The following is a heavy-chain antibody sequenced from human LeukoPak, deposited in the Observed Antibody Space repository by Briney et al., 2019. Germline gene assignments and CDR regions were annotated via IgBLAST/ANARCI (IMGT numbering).Heavy chain of an antibody. CDR1: EFTFSSYG. D-gene: IGHD4-23*01. CDR3: AGTPPRNSVFSY. Sequence: GSLSLSSAASEFTFSSYGMHWVRQPPGKGLVGLAGISFDGSNKYYADSVKGRFTISRDNSKNTLYLQMNSLRAEDTAVYYCAGTPPRNSVFSYWGQGTLVTVSS. CDR2: ISFDGSNK. V-gene: IGHV3-30*03. J-gene: IGHJ4*02.